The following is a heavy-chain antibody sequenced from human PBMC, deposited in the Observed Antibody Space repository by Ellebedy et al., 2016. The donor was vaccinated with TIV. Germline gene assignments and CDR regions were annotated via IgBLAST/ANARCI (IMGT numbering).Heavy chain of an antibody. V-gene: IGHV4-4*02. CDR2: IYHSEIT. CDR1: GGDISSPNW. Sequence: MPSETLSLTCAVSGGDISSPNWWTWVRQSPGKGLEWIGEIYHSEITNYNPSLKSRLIISLDRSKNQYSLNLSSVTAADTAVYFCARGYGNNWGFDLWGQGTLVIVSS. CDR3: ARGYGNNWGFDL. D-gene: IGHD1-1*01. J-gene: IGHJ5*02.